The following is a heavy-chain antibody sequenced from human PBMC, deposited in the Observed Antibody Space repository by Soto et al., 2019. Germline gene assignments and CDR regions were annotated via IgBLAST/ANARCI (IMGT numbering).Heavy chain of an antibody. CDR2: ISAYNGNT. D-gene: IGHD1-20*01. Sequence: ASVKVSCKASGYTFTSYGISWVRQAPGQGLEWMGWISAYNGNTNYAQKLQGRVTMTTDTSTSTAYMELRSLRSDDTAVYYCARDKFYSWIEANPYCYDYWGPGTLVTDSS. CDR1: GYTFTSYG. V-gene: IGHV1-18*01. CDR3: ARDKFYSWIEANPYCYDY. J-gene: IGHJ4*02.